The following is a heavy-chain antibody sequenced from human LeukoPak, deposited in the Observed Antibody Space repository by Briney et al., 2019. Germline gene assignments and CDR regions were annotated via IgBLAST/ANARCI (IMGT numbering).Heavy chain of an antibody. V-gene: IGHV3-21*01. CDR3: ARDRIQYYYMDV. Sequence: GGSLRLSCAASGFTFSSYSMNWVRQAPGKGLEWVSSISSSSSYIYYAGSVKGRFTISRDNAKNSLYLQMNSLRAEDTAVYYCARDRIQYYYMDVWGKGTTVTVSS. CDR1: GFTFSSYS. CDR2: ISSSSSYI. J-gene: IGHJ6*03.